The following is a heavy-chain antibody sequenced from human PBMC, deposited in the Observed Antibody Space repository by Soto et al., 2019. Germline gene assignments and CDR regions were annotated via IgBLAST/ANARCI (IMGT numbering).Heavy chain of an antibody. Sequence: PGGSLRLSCAASGFTFSSHWMSWVRQAPGKGLEWVANIKVDGSEKYYVDSVRGRFSISRDNAKDSLCLQMNSLRAEDTAVYYCTRDSYDSSGYYYDFFDYWGQGTLVTVSS. V-gene: IGHV3-7*03. CDR1: GFTFSSHW. J-gene: IGHJ4*02. CDR3: TRDSYDSSGYYYDFFDY. CDR2: IKVDGSEK. D-gene: IGHD3-22*01.